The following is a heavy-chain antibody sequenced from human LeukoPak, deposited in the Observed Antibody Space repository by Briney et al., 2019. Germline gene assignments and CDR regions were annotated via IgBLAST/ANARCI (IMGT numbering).Heavy chain of an antibody. V-gene: IGHV4-59*01. J-gene: IGHJ4*02. CDR2: IYYSGSF. Sequence: SETLSLTCTVSGGSISSYYWSWIRQPPGKGLEWIGYIYYSGSFNYNPSLKSRVTISADTSKKQFSMQLSSVTAADTAVYYCARSPDGYRYTYFDYWGQGTMVTVSS. CDR1: GGSISSYY. CDR3: ARSPDGYRYTYFDY. D-gene: IGHD5-18*01.